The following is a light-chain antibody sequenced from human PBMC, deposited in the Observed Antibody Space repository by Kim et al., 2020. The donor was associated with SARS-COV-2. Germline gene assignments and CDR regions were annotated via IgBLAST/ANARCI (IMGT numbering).Light chain of an antibody. V-gene: IGKV3-20*01. CDR3: QHYGSSPRYT. CDR1: QSVNRNS. Sequence: EIVLTQSPGTLSLSPGGRATLSCRASQSVNRNSFAWYQRKPGQPPRLLIYGASNRATGIPDRFSGSGSGTDFTLTISRLEPEDSAIYYCQHYGSSPRYTFGQGTKLEI. CDR2: GAS. J-gene: IGKJ2*01.